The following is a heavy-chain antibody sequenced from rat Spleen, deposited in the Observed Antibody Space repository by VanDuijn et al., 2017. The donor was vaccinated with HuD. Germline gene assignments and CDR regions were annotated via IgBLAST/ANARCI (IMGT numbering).Heavy chain of an antibody. Sequence: EVQLVESGGGLVQPGRSLKLSCAASGFTFSDYNMAWVRQAPKKGLEWVATISYDGSSTYYRDSVKGRFTISRDNAKSTLYLQMNSLRSEDTATYYCTKDGMGGYYFDYWGQGVMVSVSS. J-gene: IGHJ2*01. CDR1: GFTFSDYN. CDR3: TKDGMGGYYFDY. V-gene: IGHV5-7*01. CDR2: ISYDGSST. D-gene: IGHD1-12*03.